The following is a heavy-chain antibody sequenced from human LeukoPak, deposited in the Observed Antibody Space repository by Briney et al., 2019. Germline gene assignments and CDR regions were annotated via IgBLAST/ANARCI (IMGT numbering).Heavy chain of an antibody. J-gene: IGHJ4*02. D-gene: IGHD2-2*01. CDR3: ARGPQRGPYQPLLEWLPCGDY. CDR1: GGTFSSYA. CDR2: IIPIFGTA. Sequence: ASVTVSFKASGGTFSSYAISWVRQAPGQGLEWMGGIIPIFGTANYAQKFQGRVTMTRDTSTSTVYMELSSLRSEDTAVYYCARGPQRGPYQPLLEWLPCGDYWGQGTLVTVSS. V-gene: IGHV1-69*05.